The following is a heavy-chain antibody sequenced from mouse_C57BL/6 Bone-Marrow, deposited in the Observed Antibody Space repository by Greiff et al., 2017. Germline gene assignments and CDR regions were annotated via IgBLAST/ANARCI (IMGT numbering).Heavy chain of an antibody. V-gene: IGHV8-8*01. J-gene: IGHJ4*01. D-gene: IGHD1-1*01. CDR1: GFSLSTFGMG. Sequence: QVTLKVSGPGILQPSQTLSLTCSFSGFSLSTFGMGVGWIRQPSGKGLEWLAHTWWDDAKYYNPALKRPLTISKDTSNNQVFLKIASEYTADTATYYGARVAICYDGSSYGYAMDYWGQGTSVTVSS. CDR3: ARVAICYDGSSYGYAMDY. CDR2: TWWDDAK.